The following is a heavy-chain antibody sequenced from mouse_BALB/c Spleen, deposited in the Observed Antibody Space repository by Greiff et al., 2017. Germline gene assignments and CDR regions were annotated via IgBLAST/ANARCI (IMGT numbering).Heavy chain of an antibody. CDR2: IDPSDSET. Sequence: QVQLQQPGAELVKPGAPVKLSCKASGYTFTSYWMNWVKQRPGRGLEWIGRIDPSDSETHYNQKFKDKATLTVDKSSSTAYIQLSSLTSEDSAVYYCARQTARASGCAYWGQGTLVTVAA. J-gene: IGHJ3*01. V-gene: IGHV1-69*02. CDR1: GYTFTSYW. D-gene: IGHD3-2*01. CDR3: ARQTARASGCAY.